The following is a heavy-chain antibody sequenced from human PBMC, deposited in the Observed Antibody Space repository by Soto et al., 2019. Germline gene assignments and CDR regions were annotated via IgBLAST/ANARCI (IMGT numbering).Heavy chain of an antibody. Sequence: ASVKVSCKASGYTFTSYAMHWVRQAPGQRLEWMGWINAGNGNTKYSQKFQGRVTITRDTSASTAYMELSSLRSEDTAVYYCARGYYYDSSGYYHSWFDPLGQGTLLTVSS. CDR3: ARGYYYDSSGYYHSWFDP. CDR2: INAGNGNT. CDR1: GYTFTSYA. D-gene: IGHD3-22*01. V-gene: IGHV1-3*01. J-gene: IGHJ5*02.